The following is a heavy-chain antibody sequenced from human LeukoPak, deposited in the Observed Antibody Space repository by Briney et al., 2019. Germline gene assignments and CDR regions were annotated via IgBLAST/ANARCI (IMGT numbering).Heavy chain of an antibody. V-gene: IGHV4-34*01. J-gene: IGHJ4*02. D-gene: IGHD2-21*01. Sequence: SETLSLTCAVYGGSFSGYYWSWIRQPPGKGLEWIGEINHSGSTNYNPSLNSRVTISVDTSKNQFSLKLSSVTAADTAVYYCARDSSSPRGFDYWGQGTLVTVSS. CDR2: INHSGST. CDR1: GGSFSGYY. CDR3: ARDSSSPRGFDY.